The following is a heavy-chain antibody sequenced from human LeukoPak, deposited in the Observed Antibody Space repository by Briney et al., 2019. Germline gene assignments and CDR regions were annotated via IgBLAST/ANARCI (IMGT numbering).Heavy chain of an antibody. Sequence: GGSLRLSCAASGFTFSSYGMHWVRQAPGKGLEWAAFIRYDGSNKYYADSVKGRFTISRDNSKNTLYLQMNSLRAEDTAVYYCAKDLYGDSDYWGQGTLVTVSS. CDR1: GFTFSSYG. D-gene: IGHD4-17*01. V-gene: IGHV3-30*02. J-gene: IGHJ4*02. CDR2: IRYDGSNK. CDR3: AKDLYGDSDY.